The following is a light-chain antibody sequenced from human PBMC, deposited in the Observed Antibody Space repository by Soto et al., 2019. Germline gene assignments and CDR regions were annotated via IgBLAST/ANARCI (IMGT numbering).Light chain of an antibody. CDR2: EVS. V-gene: IGLV2-8*01. J-gene: IGLJ2*01. CDR1: SSDVGGYNY. Sequence: QSALTQPPSASGSPGQSVTISCTGTSSDVGGYNYVSWYQQHPGKAPKLMIYEVSKRPSGVAYRFSGYKSGNTASLTVSGLQAEDEADYYCSSYAGSNKSVVFGGGTKLTVL. CDR3: SSYAGSNKSVV.